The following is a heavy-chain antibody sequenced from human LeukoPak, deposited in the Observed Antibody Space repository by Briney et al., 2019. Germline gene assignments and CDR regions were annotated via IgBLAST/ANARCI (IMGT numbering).Heavy chain of an antibody. D-gene: IGHD3-22*01. J-gene: IGHJ4*02. Sequence: ASVKVSCKASGGTFSSYAISWVRQAPGQRLQWMGCINTGNDNTKYSQKLQGRVTITRDTSASTAYMELSSLRSEDTAVYYCARDSSGYYRHLDYWGQGTLVTVSS. V-gene: IGHV1-3*04. CDR2: INTGNDNT. CDR1: GGTFSSYA. CDR3: ARDSSGYYRHLDY.